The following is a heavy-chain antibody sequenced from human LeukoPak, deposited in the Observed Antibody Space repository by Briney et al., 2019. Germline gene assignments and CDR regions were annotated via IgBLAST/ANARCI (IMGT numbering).Heavy chain of an antibody. CDR2: ISAYNGNT. D-gene: IGHD6-19*01. J-gene: IGHJ5*02. Sequence: ASVKVSCKASGYTFTSYGISWVRQAPGQGPEWMGWISAYNGNTNYAQKLQGRVTMTTDTSTSTAYMELRSLRSDDTAVYYCAGLDVSLSWFDPWGQGTLVTVSS. CDR1: GYTFTSYG. CDR3: AGLDVSLSWFDP. V-gene: IGHV1-18*01.